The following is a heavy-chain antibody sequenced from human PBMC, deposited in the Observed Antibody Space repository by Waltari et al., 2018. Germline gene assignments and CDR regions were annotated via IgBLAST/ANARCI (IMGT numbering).Heavy chain of an antibody. CDR3: ARVEQQLQFYYYPMDV. CDR1: GFTFTSYA. Sequence: QVQLVESGGGVVQPGRSLRLSCAASGFTFTSYAMNWVRQAPGKGLGWVAVISYDGRNKDYAASVKGRFTISRDNAKNSLFLQMNSLTAEDTAVYYCARVEQQLQFYYYPMDVWGQGTAVTVSS. CDR2: ISYDGRNK. V-gene: IGHV3-30*04. J-gene: IGHJ6*02. D-gene: IGHD1-1*01.